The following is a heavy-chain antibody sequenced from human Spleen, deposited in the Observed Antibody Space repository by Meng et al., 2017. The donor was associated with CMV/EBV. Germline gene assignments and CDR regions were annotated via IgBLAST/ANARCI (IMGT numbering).Heavy chain of an antibody. V-gene: IGHV1-8*01. Sequence: ASVKVSCKTSGYPFTSLDVNWVRQATGQGLEWMGWINPNSGNTGYAQKFQGRVTMTRNTAISTTYMELSSLRSEDTAVYYLASQILHSRSSHFPYYYAMDVWGQGTTVTVSS. CDR1: GYPFTSLD. J-gene: IGHJ6*02. D-gene: IGHD6-6*01. CDR2: INPNSGNT. CDR3: ASQILHSRSSHFPYYYAMDV.